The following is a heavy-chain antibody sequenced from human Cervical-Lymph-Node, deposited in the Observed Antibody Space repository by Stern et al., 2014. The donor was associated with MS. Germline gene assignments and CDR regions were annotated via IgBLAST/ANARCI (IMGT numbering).Heavy chain of an antibody. D-gene: IGHD3-10*01. J-gene: IGHJ6*02. CDR2: VYYVGSN. CDR1: GDSNSTSH. V-gene: IGHV4-59*01. Sequence: VPLVESGPGLVKPSETLSLTCTVSGDSNSTSHRSWIRQSPGKVLEWLGYVYYVGSNTYNPSLKSRVTISIDRSKNQISLRLTSVTAADTAVYYCTRARGITMVRGVIIPPYGMDVWGPGTTVTVSS. CDR3: TRARGITMVRGVIIPPYGMDV.